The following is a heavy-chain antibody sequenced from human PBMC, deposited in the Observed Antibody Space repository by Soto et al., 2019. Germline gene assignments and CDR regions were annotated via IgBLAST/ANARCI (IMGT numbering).Heavy chain of an antibody. CDR2: IWYDGSNK. J-gene: IGHJ4*02. CDR1: GFTFSSYG. CDR3: ARGGISIAAGFDY. V-gene: IGHV3-33*01. D-gene: IGHD6-13*01. Sequence: GSLRLSCAASGFTFSSYGMHWVRQAPGKGLEWVAVIWYDGSNKYYADSVKGRFTISRDNSKNTLYLQMNSLRAEDTAVYYCARGGISIAAGFDYWGQGTLVTVSS.